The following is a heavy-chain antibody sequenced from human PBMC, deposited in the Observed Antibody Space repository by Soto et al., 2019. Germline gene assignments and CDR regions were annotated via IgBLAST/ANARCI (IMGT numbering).Heavy chain of an antibody. Sequence: EVQLVESGGGLVQPGGSLRLSCAASGFTFSSYSMNWVRQAPGKGLEWVSYISSSSSIIRYADSVKGRFTIPRDNAKNSLYLQMNSLRAEDTAVYYCARDREGDGYNFDYWGQGTLVTVSS. CDR3: ARDREGDGYNFDY. CDR1: GFTFSSYS. D-gene: IGHD5-12*01. J-gene: IGHJ4*02. V-gene: IGHV3-48*01. CDR2: ISSSSSII.